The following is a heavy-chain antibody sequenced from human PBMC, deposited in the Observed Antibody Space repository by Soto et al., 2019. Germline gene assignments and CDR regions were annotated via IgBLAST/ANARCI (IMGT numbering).Heavy chain of an antibody. J-gene: IGHJ6*02. CDR1: GFTFSSYA. D-gene: IGHD3-22*01. Sequence: PGGSLRLSCAASGFTFSSYAMSWVRQAPGKGLDWVSAISVSVGSTYYADSVKGRFTISRDNSKNTLYLQMNSLKTEDTAVYYCTTDRGTYYYDSSGYYPPYYYYGMDVWGQGTTVTVSS. CDR3: TTDRGTYYYDSSGYYPPYYYYGMDV. CDR2: ISVSVGST. V-gene: IGHV3-23*01.